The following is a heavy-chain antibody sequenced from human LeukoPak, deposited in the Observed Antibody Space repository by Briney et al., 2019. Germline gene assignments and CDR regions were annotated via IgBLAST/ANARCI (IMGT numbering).Heavy chain of an antibody. CDR3: ASDHSGWLGSGY. CDR2: IYYSGST. J-gene: IGHJ4*02. V-gene: IGHV4-59*08. D-gene: IGHD6-19*01. Sequence: SETLSLTCTVSGGSISSYYWSWIRQPPGKGLEWIGYIYYSGSTNYNPSLKSRVTISVDTSKNQFSLRLSSVTATDTGVYYCASDHSGWLGSGYWGQGTLVSVSS. CDR1: GGSISSYY.